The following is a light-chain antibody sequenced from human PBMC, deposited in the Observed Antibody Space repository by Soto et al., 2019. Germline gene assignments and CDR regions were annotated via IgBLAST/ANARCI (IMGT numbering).Light chain of an antibody. CDR2: DAS. V-gene: IGKV1-5*01. J-gene: IGKJ1*01. CDR1: QSITIW. Sequence: DIQMTQSPSTLSPSVGDRVTITCRASQSITIWLAWYQQKPGKAPKLLIFDASSLESGVPSRFSGSGSGTEFTLTISSLQPDDFATYYCQHYNSYSWTFGQGTKVEIK. CDR3: QHYNSYSWT.